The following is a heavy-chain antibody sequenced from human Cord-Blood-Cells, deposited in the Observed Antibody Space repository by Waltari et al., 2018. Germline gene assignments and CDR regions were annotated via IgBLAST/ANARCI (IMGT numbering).Heavy chain of an antibody. J-gene: IGHJ3*02. CDR1: GGSFSGYY. CDR3: ARNHQLGMGFDI. D-gene: IGHD7-27*01. CDR2: IKHMGSH. Sequence: QVQLQQWGAGLLKPSETLSLTCAVYGGSFSGYYWSWIRQPPGKGLEWRGEIKHMGSHTHTPSLKSRFTISVDTSKNRFSLKLSSVTAADTAVYYCARNHQLGMGFDIWGQGTMVTDSS. V-gene: IGHV4-34*01.